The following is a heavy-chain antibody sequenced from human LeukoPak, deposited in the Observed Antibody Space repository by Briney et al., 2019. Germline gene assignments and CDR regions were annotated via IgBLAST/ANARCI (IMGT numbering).Heavy chain of an antibody. CDR3: ARTYSSSPLFYYYYGMDV. CDR2: IIPTLGIA. J-gene: IGHJ6*02. CDR1: GGTFSSYA. V-gene: IGHV1-69*04. Sequence: ASVKVSCKASGGTFSSYAISWVRQAPGQGLEWMGRIIPTLGIANYAQKFQGRVTITADKSTSTAYMELSSLRSEDTAVYYCARTYSSSPLFYYYYGMDVWGQGTTVTVSS. D-gene: IGHD6-6*01.